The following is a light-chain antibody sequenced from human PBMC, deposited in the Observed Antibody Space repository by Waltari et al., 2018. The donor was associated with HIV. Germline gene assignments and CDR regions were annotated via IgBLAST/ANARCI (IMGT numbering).Light chain of an antibody. CDR2: SDI. V-gene: IGLV3-21*04. CDR3: QVWDGDSNHVV. Sequence: SYMLTQPPSLSVAPGETARITCEGDNIGSRSVQWYQQKAGQAPVLVIYSDIDRPSGIPERFSGSNSDNTATLTISRVEAGDEADYYCQVWDGDSNHVVFGGGTKLTVL. CDR1: NIGSRS. J-gene: IGLJ2*01.